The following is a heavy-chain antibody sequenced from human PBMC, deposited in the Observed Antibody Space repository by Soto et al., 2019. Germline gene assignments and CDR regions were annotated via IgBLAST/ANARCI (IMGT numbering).Heavy chain of an antibody. CDR1: GFTFSSYA. CDR2: ISGSGGST. J-gene: IGHJ4*02. D-gene: IGHD3-3*01. V-gene: IGHV3-23*01. Sequence: GGSLRLSCAASGFTFSSYAMSWVRQAPGKGLEWVSAISGSGGSTYYADSVKGRFTISRDNSKNTLYLQMNSLRAEDTAVYYCAKHNRYDFWSGYYEFDYWGQGTLVTVS. CDR3: AKHNRYDFWSGYYEFDY.